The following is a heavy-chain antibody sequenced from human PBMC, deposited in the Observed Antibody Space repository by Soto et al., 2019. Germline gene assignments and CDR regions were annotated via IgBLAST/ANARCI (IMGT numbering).Heavy chain of an antibody. V-gene: IGHV1-18*01. CDR2: ISPYNGKT. D-gene: IGHD4-17*01. CDR3: ARADYGDTKIYSFDH. J-gene: IGHJ4*02. CDR1: GYTFTEHG. Sequence: ASVKVSCKXSGYTFTEHGISWFRQAPGQGLEWMGWISPYNGKTNYIQEFQDRVTITTDTSSTTVYMDLRTLKSDDTAIYFCARADYGDTKIYSFDHWGQGTLVTVSS.